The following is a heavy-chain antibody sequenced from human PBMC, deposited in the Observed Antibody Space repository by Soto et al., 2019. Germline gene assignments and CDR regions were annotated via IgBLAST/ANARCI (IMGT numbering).Heavy chain of an antibody. Sequence: QVPLVQSGAEVKKPGASVKVSCKASGYTFTSYDINWVRQATGQGLEWMGWMNPNSGNTGYAQKFQGRVTMTRNTSISTAYMELSSLRSEDTAVYYCARATSGYSSSWPGMDVWGQGTTVTVSS. CDR3: ARATSGYSSSWPGMDV. CDR2: MNPNSGNT. V-gene: IGHV1-8*01. J-gene: IGHJ6*02. CDR1: GYTFTSYD. D-gene: IGHD6-13*01.